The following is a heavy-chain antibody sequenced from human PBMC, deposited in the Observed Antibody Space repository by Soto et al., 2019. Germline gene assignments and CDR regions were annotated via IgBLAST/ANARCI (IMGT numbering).Heavy chain of an antibody. CDR2: ISGSGGST. J-gene: IGHJ4*02. CDR3: AKEDLYDSSGYYYHYFDY. V-gene: IGHV3-23*01. Sequence: GSLRLSCAASGFTFSSYAMSWVRQAPGKGLEWVSAISGSGGSTYYADSVKGRFTISRDNSKNTLYLQMNSLRAEDTAVYYCAKEDLYDSSGYYYHYFDYWGQGTLVTVSS. CDR1: GFTFSSYA. D-gene: IGHD3-22*01.